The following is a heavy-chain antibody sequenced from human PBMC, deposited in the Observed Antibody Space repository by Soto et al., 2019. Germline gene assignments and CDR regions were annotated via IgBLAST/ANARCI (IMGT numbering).Heavy chain of an antibody. J-gene: IGHJ3*02. V-gene: IGHV1-69*08. CDR3: AGSSGGGDDDAFDI. CDR1: GGTFSSYT. D-gene: IGHD2-21*02. Sequence: QVQLVQSGAEVKKPGSSVKVSCKASGGTFSSYTISWVRQAPGQGLEWMGRIIPILGTANYAQKFQGRVTITADKSTSAAYMELSSLRSEDTAVYYCAGSSGGGDDDAFDIWGQGTMVTVSS. CDR2: IIPILGTA.